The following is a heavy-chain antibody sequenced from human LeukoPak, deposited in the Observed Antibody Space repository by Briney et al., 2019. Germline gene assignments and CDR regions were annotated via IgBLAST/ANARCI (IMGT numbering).Heavy chain of an antibody. CDR3: ARPNTWITEGFDS. Sequence: SETLSLTCDVSGYSISSGYYWAWIRQSPGKGLEWIASIYNSGSTFCNPSLKSRVALSVDTSKNQFSLKLMSVTAADTAVYYCARPNTWITEGFDSWGQGILVTVSS. V-gene: IGHV4-38-2*01. J-gene: IGHJ5*01. CDR1: GYSISSGYY. CDR2: IYNSGST. D-gene: IGHD3-16*01.